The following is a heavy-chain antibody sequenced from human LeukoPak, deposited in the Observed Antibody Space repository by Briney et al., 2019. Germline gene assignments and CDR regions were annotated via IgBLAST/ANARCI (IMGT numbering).Heavy chain of an antibody. CDR2: IYTSGST. D-gene: IGHD3-3*01. CDR3: ARAAPSGFWSGSDTSPFDY. Sequence: SETLSLTCTVSGGFISSYYWSWIRQPAGKGLEWIGRIYTSGSTNYNPSLKSRVTMSVDTSKNQFSLKLSSVTAADTAVYYCARAAPSGFWSGSDTSPFDYWGQGTLVTVSS. V-gene: IGHV4-4*07. CDR1: GGFISSYY. J-gene: IGHJ4*02.